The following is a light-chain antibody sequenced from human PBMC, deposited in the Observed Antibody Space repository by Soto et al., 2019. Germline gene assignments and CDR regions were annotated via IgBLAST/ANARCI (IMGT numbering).Light chain of an antibody. CDR3: QQYNSYSWT. V-gene: IGKV1-5*01. CDR1: QSISSW. J-gene: IGKJ1*01. CDR2: DAS. Sequence: DIQMTQSPSTLSASVGDRVTITCRASQSISSWLAWYQQKPGKAPKLLIYDASSLESGVPSRFGGSGSGTEFTLTISSLQPDDFATYDCQQYNSYSWTFGQGTKVEIK.